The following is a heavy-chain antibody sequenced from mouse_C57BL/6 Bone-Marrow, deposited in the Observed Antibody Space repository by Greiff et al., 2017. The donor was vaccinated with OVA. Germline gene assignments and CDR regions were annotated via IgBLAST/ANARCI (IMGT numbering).Heavy chain of an antibody. Sequence: VQLKESGPELVKPGASVKIPCKASGYTFTDYNMDWVKQSHGKSLEWIGDINPNNGGTIYNQKFKGKATLTVDKSSSTAYMELRSLTSEDTAVYYCARSVYYGNYVLYYFDYWGQGTTLTVSS. V-gene: IGHV1-18*01. CDR3: ARSVYYGNYVLYYFDY. CDR2: INPNNGGT. CDR1: GYTFTDYN. J-gene: IGHJ2*01. D-gene: IGHD2-1*01.